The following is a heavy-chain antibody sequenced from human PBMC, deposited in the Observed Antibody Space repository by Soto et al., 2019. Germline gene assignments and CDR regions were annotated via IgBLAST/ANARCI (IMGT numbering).Heavy chain of an antibody. CDR2: ISYDGSNK. V-gene: IGHV3-30-3*01. D-gene: IGHD3-3*01. CDR3: ARDFGVVIMGMDV. J-gene: IGHJ6*02. Sequence: QVQLVQSGAEVKKPGSSVKVSCKASGGTFSSYAMHWVRQAPGKGLEWVAVISYDGSNKYYADSVKGRFTISRDNSKNTLYLQMNSLRAEDTAVYYCARDFGVVIMGMDVWGQGTTVTVSS. CDR1: GGTFSSYA.